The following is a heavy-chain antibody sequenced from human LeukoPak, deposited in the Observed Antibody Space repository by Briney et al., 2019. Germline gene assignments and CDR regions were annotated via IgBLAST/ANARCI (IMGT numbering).Heavy chain of an antibody. CDR3: ARGGTVTTVRPRAFDI. CDR1: GFTFSSYG. D-gene: IGHD4-17*01. J-gene: IGHJ3*02. Sequence: PGRSLRLSCAASGFTFSSYGMHWVRQAPGKGLEWVAVIWYDGSNKYYADSVKGRFTISRDNSKNTLYLQMNSLRAEDTAVYYCARGGTVTTVRPRAFDIWGQGTMVTVSS. V-gene: IGHV3-33*01. CDR2: IWYDGSNK.